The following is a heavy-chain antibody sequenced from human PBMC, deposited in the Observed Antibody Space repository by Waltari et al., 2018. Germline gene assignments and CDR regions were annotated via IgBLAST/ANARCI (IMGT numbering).Heavy chain of an antibody. D-gene: IGHD2-2*01. CDR1: GGSISSYS. V-gene: IGHV4-59*01. CDR2: IDYSGST. CDR3: AGVRCGVPAAIGVGWFDP. Sequence: QVQLQESGPGLVKPSETLSLTCTVSGGSISSYSWSWIRQPPGKGLEWIGYIDYSGSTNTNPPRRSGVTKSVDTSKNQFSLKLGSVTAADTAGYDCAGVRCGVPAAIGVGWFDPWGQGTLVTVSS. J-gene: IGHJ5*02.